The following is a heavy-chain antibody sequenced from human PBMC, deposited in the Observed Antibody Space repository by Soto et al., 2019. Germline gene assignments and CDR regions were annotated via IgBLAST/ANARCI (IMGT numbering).Heavy chain of an antibody. V-gene: IGHV4-59*01. Sequence: SETLSLTCTVSGGSISSYYWSWIRKPPGKGLEWIGYTYYSGSTHYTPSLKSRVTISVDTSKNQFSLKLSSVTAADTAVYYCERAYSSSWYFFDYSGHGRLVTVSS. J-gene: IGHJ4*01. CDR3: ERAYSSSWYFFDY. D-gene: IGHD6-13*01. CDR2: TYYSGST. CDR1: GGSISSYY.